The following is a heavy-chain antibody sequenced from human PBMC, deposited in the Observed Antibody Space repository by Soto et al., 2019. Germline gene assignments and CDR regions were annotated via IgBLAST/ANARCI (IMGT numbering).Heavy chain of an antibody. J-gene: IGHJ4*02. D-gene: IGHD3-9*01. V-gene: IGHV3-23*01. CDR2: ISGSGGST. CDR3: AKDGIDILTGYYIPYFDY. Sequence: GGSLRLSCAASGFTFSSYAMSWVRQAPGKXLEWVSAISGSGGSTYYADSVKGRFTISRDNSKNTLYLQMNSLRAEDTAVYYCAKDGIDILTGYYIPYFDYWGQGTLVTVSS. CDR1: GFTFSSYA.